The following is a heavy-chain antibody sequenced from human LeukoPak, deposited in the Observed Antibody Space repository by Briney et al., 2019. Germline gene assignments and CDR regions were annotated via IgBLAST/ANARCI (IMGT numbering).Heavy chain of an antibody. CDR3: ARRFEYQLPRTLDY. CDR2: ISSSSSYI. Sequence: GGSLRLSCAAPGFTFSSYSMNWVRQAPGKGLEWVSSISSSSSYIYYADSVKGRFTISRDNAKNSLYLQMNSLRAEDTAVYYCARRFEYQLPRTLDYWGQGTLVTVSS. CDR1: GFTFSSYS. J-gene: IGHJ4*02. D-gene: IGHD2-2*01. V-gene: IGHV3-21*01.